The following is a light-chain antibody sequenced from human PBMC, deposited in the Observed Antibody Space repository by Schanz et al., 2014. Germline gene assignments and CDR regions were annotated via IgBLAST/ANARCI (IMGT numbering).Light chain of an antibody. J-gene: IGLJ3*02. Sequence: QSALTQPASVSGSPGQSVTISCTGISSDVGSYKLVSWYQQHPGKAPKLMIYEATKRPSGVSDRFSGSKSGKTASLTISGLQAEDEADYYCCSYAGGSTWVFGGGTKLTVL. V-gene: IGLV2-23*01. CDR1: SSDVGSYKL. CDR2: EAT. CDR3: CSYAGGSTWV.